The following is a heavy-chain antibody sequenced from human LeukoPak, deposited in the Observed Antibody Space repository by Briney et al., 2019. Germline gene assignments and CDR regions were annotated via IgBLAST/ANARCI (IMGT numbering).Heavy chain of an antibody. Sequence: ASVKVSCKASGYTFTGYYMHWVRQAPGQGLEWMGWINPNSGGTNYAQKFQGRVTMTRDTSISTAYMELSRLRSDDTAVYYCACERVRTSSSLVFYWFDPWGQGTLVTVSS. CDR3: ACERVRTSSSLVFYWFDP. CDR2: INPNSGGT. CDR1: GYTFTGYY. J-gene: IGHJ5*02. V-gene: IGHV1-2*02. D-gene: IGHD6-13*01.